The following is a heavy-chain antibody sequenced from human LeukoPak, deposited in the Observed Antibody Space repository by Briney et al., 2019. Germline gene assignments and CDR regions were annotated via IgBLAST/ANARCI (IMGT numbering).Heavy chain of an antibody. Sequence: ASVKVSCKASGYTFTGYYMHWVRQAPGQGLEWMGWINPNSGGTNYAQKFQGRVTMTRDTSISTAYMELSRLRSDDTAVYYCARAVFGELPYFDYWGQGTLVTVSS. CDR1: GYTFTGYY. CDR2: INPNSGGT. CDR3: ARAVFGELPYFDY. J-gene: IGHJ4*02. V-gene: IGHV1-2*02. D-gene: IGHD3-10*01.